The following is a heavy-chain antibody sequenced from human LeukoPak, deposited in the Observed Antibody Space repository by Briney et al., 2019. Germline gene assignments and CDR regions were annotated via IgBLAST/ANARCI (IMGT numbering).Heavy chain of an antibody. V-gene: IGHV3-23*01. J-gene: IGHJ2*01. CDR1: GFIFSSYA. CDR2: ISASGGST. D-gene: IGHD3/OR15-3a*01. Sequence: GGSLRLSCAASGFIFSSYAMSWVRQAPGKGLEWVSAISASGGSTYYADSVKGRFTISRDNSKNTLYLQMNSLRAEDTAVHYCAKILSWTGYHYWYFDLWGRGTLVTVSS. CDR3: AKILSWTGYHYWYFDL.